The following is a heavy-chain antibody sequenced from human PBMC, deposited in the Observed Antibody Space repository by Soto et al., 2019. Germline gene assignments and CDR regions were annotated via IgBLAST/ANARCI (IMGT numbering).Heavy chain of an antibody. CDR1: GFTFNTYA. CDR2: ISYDGSNK. V-gene: IGHV3-30-3*01. Sequence: QVQLVESGGGVVQPGRSLRLSCAASGFTFNTYAMHWVRQAPGKGLEWVAVISYDGSNKYYADSVKGRFTISRDNSKNTLYLQMNSLRTEDTAVYYCARTRMLAYYYGMDVWGQGTTVTVSS. CDR3: ARTRMLAYYYGMDV. J-gene: IGHJ6*02. D-gene: IGHD2-15*01.